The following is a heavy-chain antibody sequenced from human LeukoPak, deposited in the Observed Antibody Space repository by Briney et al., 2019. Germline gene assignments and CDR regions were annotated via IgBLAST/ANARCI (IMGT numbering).Heavy chain of an antibody. Sequence: PSETLSLTCTVSGGSIRSYYWSWIRQPPGKGLEWIAYIYYSGSTNYNPSLKSRVTISVDTSKNQFSLKLSSVTAADTAVYYCARRLYDYVWGSNRYIDYWGQGTLVTVSS. CDR3: ARRLYDYVWGSNRYIDY. D-gene: IGHD3-16*02. CDR2: IYYSGST. V-gene: IGHV4-59*12. J-gene: IGHJ4*02. CDR1: GGSIRSYY.